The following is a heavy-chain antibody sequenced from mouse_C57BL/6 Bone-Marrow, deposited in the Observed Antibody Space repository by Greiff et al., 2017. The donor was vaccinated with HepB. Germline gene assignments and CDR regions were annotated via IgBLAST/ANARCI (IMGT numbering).Heavy chain of an antibody. V-gene: IGHV1-78*01. D-gene: IGHD3-2*02. CDR2: IYPRDGST. CDR3: ARRGTAQADYAMDY. J-gene: IGHJ4*01. CDR1: GYTFTDHT. Sequence: VKLMESDAELVKPGASVKISCKVSGYTFTDHTIHWMKQRPEQGLEWIGYIYPRDGSTKYNEKFKGKATLTADKSSSTAYMQLNSLTSEDSAVYFCARRGTAQADYAMDYWGQGTSVTVSS.